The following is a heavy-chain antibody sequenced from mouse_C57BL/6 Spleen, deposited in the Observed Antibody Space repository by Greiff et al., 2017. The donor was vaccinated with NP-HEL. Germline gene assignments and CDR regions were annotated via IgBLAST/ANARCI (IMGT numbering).Heavy chain of an antibody. D-gene: IGHD2-3*01. CDR1: GYTFTSYW. CDR3: TRSDGYPFDY. CDR2: IHPNSGST. V-gene: IGHV1-64*01. J-gene: IGHJ2*01. Sequence: VQLQQPGAELVKPGASVKLSCKASGYTFTSYWMHWVKQRPGQGLEWIGMIHPNSGSTNYNEKFKSKATLTVDKSSSTAYMQLSSLTSEDSAVYYCTRSDGYPFDYWGQGTTLTVSS.